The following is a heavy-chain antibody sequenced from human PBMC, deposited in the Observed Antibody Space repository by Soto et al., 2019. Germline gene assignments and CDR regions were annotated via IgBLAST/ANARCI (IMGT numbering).Heavy chain of an antibody. CDR3: AREASNGYYGMDV. CDR2: INPRGGTT. CDR1: GYSFTTHY. D-gene: IGHD3-22*01. V-gene: IGHV1-46*01. J-gene: IGHJ6*02. Sequence: QVQLVQSGAEVKKPGASVKVSCKASGYSFTTHYTHWLRQAPGQGLEWMGVINPRGGTTTYAQKFQGRVPMTRDTSTNTVYMELSSLRSEDTAVYYCAREASNGYYGMDVWGQGTTVSVSS.